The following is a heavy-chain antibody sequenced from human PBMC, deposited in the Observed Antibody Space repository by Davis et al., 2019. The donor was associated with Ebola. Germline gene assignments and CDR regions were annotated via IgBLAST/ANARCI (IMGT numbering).Heavy chain of an antibody. J-gene: IGHJ4*02. CDR2: ISGSGGTT. D-gene: IGHD3-16*01. Sequence: PGGSLRLSCAASGFSVSTYVMTWVRQAPGSGLEWVSTISGSGGTTYFADSVKGRFTISRDNSKDTLILQMNSLRSEDTAVYYCARYRLGGTLRPSLEFWGQGSLVTVSS. V-gene: IGHV3-23*01. CDR3: ARYRLGGTLRPSLEF. CDR1: GFSVSTYV.